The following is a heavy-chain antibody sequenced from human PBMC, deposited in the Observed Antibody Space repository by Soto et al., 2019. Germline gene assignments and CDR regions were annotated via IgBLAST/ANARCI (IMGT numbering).Heavy chain of an antibody. Sequence: ASVKVSCKASGYTFTSYDINWVRQATGQGLEWMGWMNPNSGNTGYAQKFQGRVTMTRNTSISTAYMELSSLRSEDTAVYYCARSLIEVVAADTDWFAPWSQGTLVTVSS. CDR1: GYTFTSYD. D-gene: IGHD2-2*01. CDR3: ARSLIEVVAADTDWFAP. CDR2: MNPNSGNT. J-gene: IGHJ5*02. V-gene: IGHV1-8*01.